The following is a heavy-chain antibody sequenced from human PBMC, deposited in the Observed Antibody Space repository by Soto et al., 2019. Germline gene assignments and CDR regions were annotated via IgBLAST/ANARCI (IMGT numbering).Heavy chain of an antibody. V-gene: IGHV4-59*01. CDR1: GGYIISYG. D-gene: IGHD6-13*01. Sequence: PSETLSLSYTVSGGYIISYGYSWIRQTPGKGLEWIGSVYYTGTTDYNPSLKSRVTISVDTSKTQFSLNLRSVTAADTAVYYCARDLAAVPRAFDYWGRGTLVTVS. CDR2: VYYTGTT. J-gene: IGHJ4*02. CDR3: ARDLAAVPRAFDY.